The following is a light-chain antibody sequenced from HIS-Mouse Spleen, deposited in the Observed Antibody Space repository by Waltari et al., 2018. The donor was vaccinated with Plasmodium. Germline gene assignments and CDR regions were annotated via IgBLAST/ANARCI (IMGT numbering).Light chain of an antibody. Sequence: SSELTQDPAVSVALGQTVRITCQGDSLRSYYARWYQQKPGQAPVLVIYGKNNRPAGIPDRVAGSSSGNTASLTITGAQAEDEADYYCNSRDSSGNHVFGTGTKVTVL. CDR3: NSRDSSGNHV. CDR2: GKN. V-gene: IGLV3-19*01. J-gene: IGLJ1*01. CDR1: SLRSYY.